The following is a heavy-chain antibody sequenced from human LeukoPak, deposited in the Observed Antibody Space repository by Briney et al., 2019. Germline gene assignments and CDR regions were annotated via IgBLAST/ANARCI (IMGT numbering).Heavy chain of an antibody. D-gene: IGHD6-6*01. J-gene: IGHJ4*02. Sequence: SETLSLTCTVSGGSISSYYWSWIRQPPGKGLEWIGYIYYSGSTNYNPSLKSRVTISVDTSKNQFSLKLSSVTAADTAVYYCARERSGHSSSQNFDYWGQGTLVTVSS. CDR1: GGSISSYY. CDR2: IYYSGST. CDR3: ARERSGHSSSQNFDY. V-gene: IGHV4-59*01.